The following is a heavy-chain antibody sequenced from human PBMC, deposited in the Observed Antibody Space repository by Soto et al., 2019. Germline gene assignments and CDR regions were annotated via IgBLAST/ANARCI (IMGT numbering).Heavy chain of an antibody. V-gene: IGHV3-30*18. Sequence: GGSLRLSCAASGFTFSSYGMHWVRQAPGKGLEWVAVISYDGSHKYYADSVKGRFTSSRDNSKNTLYLQMNSLRGEDTAVYYCAKAAYGDYLGGSYYYFGMDVWGQGTTVTVSS. CDR1: GFTFSSYG. CDR3: AKAAYGDYLGGSYYYFGMDV. J-gene: IGHJ6*02. CDR2: ISYDGSHK. D-gene: IGHD4-17*01.